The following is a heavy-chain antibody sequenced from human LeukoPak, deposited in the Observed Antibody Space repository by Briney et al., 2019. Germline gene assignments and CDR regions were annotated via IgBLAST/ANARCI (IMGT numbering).Heavy chain of an antibody. CDR1: GFTFSSYA. CDR3: ARDRRYYDSSGYYFHWYFDL. CDR2: ISGSGGTT. Sequence: GGSLRLSCAASGFTFSSYAMNWVRQAPGKGLEWVSAISGSGGTTYYADSVKGRFTISRDNSKNTLYLQINSLRAEDTALYYCARDRRYYDSSGYYFHWYFDLWGRGTLVTVSS. J-gene: IGHJ2*01. V-gene: IGHV3-23*01. D-gene: IGHD3-22*01.